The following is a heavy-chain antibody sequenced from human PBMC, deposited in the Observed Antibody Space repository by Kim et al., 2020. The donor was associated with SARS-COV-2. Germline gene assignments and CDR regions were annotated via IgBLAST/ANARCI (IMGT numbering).Heavy chain of an antibody. CDR3: ARQSVVVPAHAFDI. CDR1: GGSISSSSYY. D-gene: IGHD2-2*01. Sequence: SETLSLTCTVSGGSISSSSYYWGWIRQPPGKGLEWIGSIYYSGSTYYNPSLKSRVTISVDTSKNQFSLKLSSVTAADTAVYYCARQSVVVPAHAFDIWGQGTMVTVSS. J-gene: IGHJ3*02. CDR2: IYYSGST. V-gene: IGHV4-39*01.